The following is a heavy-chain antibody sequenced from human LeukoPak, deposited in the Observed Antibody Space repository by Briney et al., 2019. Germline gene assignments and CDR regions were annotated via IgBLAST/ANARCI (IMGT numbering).Heavy chain of an antibody. D-gene: IGHD3-10*01. Sequence: SEALSLTCTVSGGSISSYYWSWIRQPPGKGLEWIAYIYYSGGTNYNPSLKSRVTILIETSKNQFSLNLRSVTAADTAVYYCARGGARGSSAFDIWGQGTMVTVSS. V-gene: IGHV4-59*01. CDR3: ARGGARGSSAFDI. CDR1: GGSISSYY. CDR2: IYYSGGT. J-gene: IGHJ3*02.